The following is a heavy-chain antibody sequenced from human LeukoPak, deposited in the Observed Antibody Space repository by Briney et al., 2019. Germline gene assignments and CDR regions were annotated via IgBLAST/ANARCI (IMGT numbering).Heavy chain of an antibody. V-gene: IGHV4-34*01. CDR1: GFTFSDYY. CDR3: ARRITIFGVVIKYFDY. CDR2: INHSGST. Sequence: PGGSLRLSCAASGFTFSDYYMSWIRQPPGKGLEWIREINHSGSTNYNPSLKSRVTISVDTSKNQFSLKLSSVTAADTAVYYCARRITIFGVVIKYFDYWGQGTLSPSPQ. D-gene: IGHD3-3*01. J-gene: IGHJ4*02.